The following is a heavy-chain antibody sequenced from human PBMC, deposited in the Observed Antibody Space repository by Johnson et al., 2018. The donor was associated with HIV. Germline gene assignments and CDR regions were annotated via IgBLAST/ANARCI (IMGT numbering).Heavy chain of an antibody. V-gene: IGHV3-48*03. CDR2: ISSSGSTI. CDR3: ARAFPPSGYDFRGRSYAFDI. J-gene: IGHJ3*02. CDR1: GFTFSSYE. D-gene: IGHD5-12*01. Sequence: VQLVESGGGVVQPGRSLRLSCAASGFTFSSYEMNWVRQAPGKGLEWVSYISSSGSTIYYADSVKGRFTISRDNAKNSLYLQMNSLRAEDRAVYYCARAFPPSGYDFRGRSYAFDIWGQGTMVTVSS.